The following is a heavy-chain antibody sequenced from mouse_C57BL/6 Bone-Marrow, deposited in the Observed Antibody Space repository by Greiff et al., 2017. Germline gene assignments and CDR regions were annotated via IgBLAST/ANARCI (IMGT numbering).Heavy chain of an antibody. CDR2: IFPGSGRT. V-gene: IGHV1-9*01. CDR1: GYTFTGYW. J-gene: IGHJ4*01. CDR3: ARGDYGSYYAMDY. D-gene: IGHD1-1*01. Sequence: QVQLQPSGAELMKPGASVKLFCKATGYTFTGYWIEWVKQRPGHGLEWIGEIFPGSGRTNYNQKFKGKATFTADTSSNTAYMQLSSLTTEDSAIYYCARGDYGSYYAMDYWVQGTSVTVSS.